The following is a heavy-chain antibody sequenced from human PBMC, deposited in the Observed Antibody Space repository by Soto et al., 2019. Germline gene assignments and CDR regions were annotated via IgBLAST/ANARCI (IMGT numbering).Heavy chain of an antibody. D-gene: IGHD3-10*01. Sequence: SETLSLTCAVYGGSFSGYYWSWIRQPPGKGLEWIGEINHSGSTNYNPSLKSRVTISVDTSKNQFSLKLSSVTAADTAVYYCARGLRGEAYWGQGTLVTVSS. CDR2: INHSGST. CDR1: GGSFSGYY. CDR3: ARGLRGEAY. V-gene: IGHV4-34*01. J-gene: IGHJ4*02.